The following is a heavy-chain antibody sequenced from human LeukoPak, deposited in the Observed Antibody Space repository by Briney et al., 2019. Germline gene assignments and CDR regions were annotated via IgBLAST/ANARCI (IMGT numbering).Heavy chain of an antibody. CDR2: ISSSSSTV. CDR3: ARDMGYSNNY. CDR1: GFTFSSYA. V-gene: IGHV3-48*04. D-gene: IGHD6-13*01. J-gene: IGHJ4*02. Sequence: GGSLRLSCAASGFTFSSYAMSWVRQAPGKGLEWVSYISSSSSTVYYADSVKGRFTISRDNAKNSLYLQMNSLRAEDTAVYYCARDMGYSNNYWGQGTLVTVSS.